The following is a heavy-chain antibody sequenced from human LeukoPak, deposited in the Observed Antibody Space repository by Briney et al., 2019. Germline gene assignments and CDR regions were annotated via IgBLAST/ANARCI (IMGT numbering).Heavy chain of an antibody. CDR1: GFTFSGSA. CDR2: IRSKANSYAT. V-gene: IGHV3-73*01. D-gene: IGHD3-3*01. J-gene: IGHJ4*02. Sequence: GGSLRLSCAASGFTFSGSAKHWVRQASGKGLEWVGRIRSKANSYATEYAASVKGRFTISRDDSKNTAYLQMNSLKTEDTAVYYCTSFHYDFWSGAVDYWGQGTLVTVSS. CDR3: TSFHYDFWSGAVDY.